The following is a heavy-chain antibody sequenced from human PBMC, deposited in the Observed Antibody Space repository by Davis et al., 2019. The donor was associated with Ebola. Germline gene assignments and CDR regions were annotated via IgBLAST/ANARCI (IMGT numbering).Heavy chain of an antibody. CDR1: GGSISSYY. J-gene: IGHJ5*02. CDR2: IYTSGTT. Sequence: MPSETLSLTCTVPGGSISSYYWSWIRQPAGKGPEWIGRIYTSGTTNYNPSLKSRVTMSIDTSKNQFYLELASVTAADTAVYFCARYSGTFGWLDPWGQGTLVTVSS. D-gene: IGHD1-26*01. CDR3: ARYSGTFGWLDP. V-gene: IGHV4-4*07.